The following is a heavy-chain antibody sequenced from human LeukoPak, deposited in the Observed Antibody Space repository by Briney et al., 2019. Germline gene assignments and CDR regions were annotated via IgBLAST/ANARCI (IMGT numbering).Heavy chain of an antibody. Sequence: QVQLVESGGGVVQPGRSLRLSCAASGFTFSSYGMHWVRQAPGKGLEWVAVISYDGSNKYYADSVKGRFTISRDNSKNTLYLQMNCLRAEDTAVYYCAKAFTVTTFNFDYWGQGTLVTVSS. CDR2: ISYDGSNK. V-gene: IGHV3-30*18. CDR3: AKAFTVTTFNFDY. J-gene: IGHJ4*02. CDR1: GFTFSSYG. D-gene: IGHD4-17*01.